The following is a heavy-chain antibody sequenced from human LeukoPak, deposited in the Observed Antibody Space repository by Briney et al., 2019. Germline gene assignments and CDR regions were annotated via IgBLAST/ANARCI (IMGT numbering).Heavy chain of an antibody. D-gene: IGHD2-2*01. CDR2: IIPIFGTA. CDR1: GGTFSSYA. CDR3: ASISTYCSSTSCSNFHY. Sequence: SVKVSCKASGGTFSSYAISWVRQAPGQGLEWMGGIIPIFGTANYAQKFQGRVTITTDESTSTAYMELSSLRSEDTAVYYCASISTYCSSTSCSNFHYWGQGTLVTVSS. J-gene: IGHJ4*02. V-gene: IGHV1-69*05.